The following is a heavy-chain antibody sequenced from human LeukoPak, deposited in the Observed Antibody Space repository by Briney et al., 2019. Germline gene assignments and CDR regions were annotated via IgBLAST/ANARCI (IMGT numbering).Heavy chain of an antibody. V-gene: IGHV1-69*05. CDR2: IIPIFGTA. CDR1: GGTFSSYA. CDR3: ATGGLYYDFWSGQGWFDP. D-gene: IGHD3-3*01. Sequence: ASVKVSCKASGGTFSSYAISWVRQAPGQGLEWMGGIIPIFGTANYAQKFRGRVMITTDESTSTAYMELSSLRSEDTAVYYCATGGLYYDFWSGQGWFDPWGQGTLVTVSS. J-gene: IGHJ5*02.